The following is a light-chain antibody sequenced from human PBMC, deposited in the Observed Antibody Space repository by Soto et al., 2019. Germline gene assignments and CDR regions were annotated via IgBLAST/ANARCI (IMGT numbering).Light chain of an antibody. CDR3: GTWDSSLSSVV. Sequence: QPVLTQPPSLSAAPGQKVAMSCSGSSSNIGNNGVSWYQQLPGTTPKLIIYDSDNRPSGVPDRFSGSKSGTSATLGITGLQTGDEADYYCGTWDSSLSSVVFGGGTKLTVL. J-gene: IGLJ3*02. V-gene: IGLV1-51*01. CDR1: SSNIGNNG. CDR2: DSD.